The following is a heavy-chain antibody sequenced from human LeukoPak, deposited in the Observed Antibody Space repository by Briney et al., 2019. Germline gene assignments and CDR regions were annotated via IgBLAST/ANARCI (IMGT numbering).Heavy chain of an antibody. CDR2: ISGSGGST. Sequence: PGGSLRLSCAASGFTFSSYAMSWVRQAPGKGLEWVSAISGSGGSTYYADSVKGRFTISRDNAKNSLYLQMNSLRAEDTALYYCAKDSRVGSWPYSYYFDYWGQGTLVTVSS. V-gene: IGHV3-23*01. D-gene: IGHD6-13*01. CDR1: GFTFSSYA. J-gene: IGHJ4*02. CDR3: AKDSRVGSWPYSYYFDY.